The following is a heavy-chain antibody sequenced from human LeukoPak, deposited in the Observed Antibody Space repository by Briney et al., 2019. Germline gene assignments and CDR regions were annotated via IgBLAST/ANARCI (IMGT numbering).Heavy chain of an antibody. D-gene: IGHD5-18*01. Sequence: PGGSLRLSCAASGFTFSSYGMHWVRQAPGKGLEWVAVISYDGSNKYYADSVKGRFTISRDNSKNTLYLQMNSLRAEDTAVYYCAKAGIQLRLPAGDAFDIWGQGTMVTVSS. J-gene: IGHJ3*02. CDR1: GFTFSSYG. CDR2: ISYDGSNK. CDR3: AKAGIQLRLPAGDAFDI. V-gene: IGHV3-30*18.